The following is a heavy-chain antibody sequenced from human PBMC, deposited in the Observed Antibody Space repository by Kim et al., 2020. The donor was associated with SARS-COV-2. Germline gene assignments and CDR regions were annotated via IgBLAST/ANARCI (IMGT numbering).Heavy chain of an antibody. V-gene: IGHV3-15*01. CDR2: IKSKTDGGTT. D-gene: IGHD3-10*01. Sequence: GGSLRLSCAASGFTFSNAWMSWVRQAPGKGLEWVGRIKSKTDGGTTDYAAPVKGRFTISRDDSKNTLYLQMNSLKTEDTAVYYCTTDRLLLWFGETNWFDPWGQGTLVTVSS. CDR1: GFTFSNAW. CDR3: TTDRLLLWFGETNWFDP. J-gene: IGHJ5*02.